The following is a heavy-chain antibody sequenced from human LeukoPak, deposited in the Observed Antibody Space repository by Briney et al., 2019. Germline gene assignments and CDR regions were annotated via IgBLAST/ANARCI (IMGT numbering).Heavy chain of an antibody. CDR3: ARDSRAALDY. D-gene: IGHD6-13*01. J-gene: IGHJ4*02. CDR1: GGSISSGSYY. V-gene: IGHV4-61*02. CDR2: TYTSGST. Sequence: SETLSLSCTVSGGSISSGSYYWSWIRQPAGKGLEWIARTYTSGSTNYNPSLKSRVTISVDTSKNQFSLKLSSVTAADTAVYYCARDSRAALDYWGQGTLVTVSS.